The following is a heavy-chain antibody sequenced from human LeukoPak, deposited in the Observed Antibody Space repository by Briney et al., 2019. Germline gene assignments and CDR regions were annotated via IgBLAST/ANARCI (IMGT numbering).Heavy chain of an antibody. CDR2: IGGSGTRT. J-gene: IGHJ4*02. Sequence: GGSLRLSCAASGFTVSSNYMSWVRQAPGKGLEWVSGIGGSGTRTYYADSVKGRFTISRDNSKNTLYLQMNSPRDEDTAVYYCAKDSHWILFDDWGQGTLVTVSS. D-gene: IGHD2-2*03. V-gene: IGHV3-23*01. CDR3: AKDSHWILFDD. CDR1: GFTVSSNY.